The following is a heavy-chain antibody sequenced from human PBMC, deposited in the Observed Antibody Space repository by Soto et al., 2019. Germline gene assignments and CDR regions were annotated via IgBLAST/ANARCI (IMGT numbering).Heavy chain of an antibody. Sequence: SETLSLTCAVYGGSFSGYYWSWIRQPPGKGLEWIGEINHSGSTNYNPSLKSRVTISVDTSKNQFSLKLSSVTAADTAVYYWARGFGFWSGQPARTIDYWGQGTLVTVSS. CDR2: INHSGST. V-gene: IGHV4-34*01. CDR1: GGSFSGYY. J-gene: IGHJ4*02. CDR3: ARGFGFWSGQPARTIDY. D-gene: IGHD3-3*01.